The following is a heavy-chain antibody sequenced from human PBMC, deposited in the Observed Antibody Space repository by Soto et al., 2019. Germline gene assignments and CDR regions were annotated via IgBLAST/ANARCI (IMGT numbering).Heavy chain of an antibody. CDR1: GFTFSSNT. J-gene: IGHJ4*02. V-gene: IGHV3-23*01. D-gene: IGHD3-16*01. CDR3: VKWGGYGDK. CDR2: VSGGGDT. Sequence: EVQLLESGGGLIQPGGSLRLSCAASGFTFSSNTMSWVRQAPGKGLEWVSGVSGGGDTYYIDSVKGRFTISRDNSRNTGYLQMSSRRDEDTARYYCVKWGGYGDKWGQGTLVIVSS.